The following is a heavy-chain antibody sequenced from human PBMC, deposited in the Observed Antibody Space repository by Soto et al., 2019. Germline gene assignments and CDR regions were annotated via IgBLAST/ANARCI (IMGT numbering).Heavy chain of an antibody. CDR3: ARADVVRPGKWLRTAVGAFDL. CDR1: GGSISSGGYY. Sequence: LSLTCTVSGGSISSGGYYWSWVRQHPGKGLDWIGYIYYSGTTHYTPSPKSRVTISVVTSKNQFSRKMSSVTAADPVVYYCARADVVRPGKWLRTAVGAFDLWGQGTRATV. V-gene: IGHV4-31*03. J-gene: IGHJ3*01. D-gene: IGHD5-12*01. CDR2: IYYSGTT.